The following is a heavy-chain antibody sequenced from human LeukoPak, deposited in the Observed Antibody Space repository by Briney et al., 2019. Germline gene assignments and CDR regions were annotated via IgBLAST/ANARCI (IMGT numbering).Heavy chain of an antibody. D-gene: IGHD3-3*01. CDR2: IYYSGST. V-gene: IGHV4-59*01. J-gene: IGHJ4*02. CDR3: ARVKGTIFGVVTPHYFDY. CDR1: GGSISSYY. Sequence: SETLSLTCTVSGGSISSYYWSWIRQPPGKGLEWIGYIYYSGSTNYNPSLKSRVTISVDTSKNQFSLKLSSVTAADTAVYYCARVKGTIFGVVTPHYFDYWGQGTLVTVSS.